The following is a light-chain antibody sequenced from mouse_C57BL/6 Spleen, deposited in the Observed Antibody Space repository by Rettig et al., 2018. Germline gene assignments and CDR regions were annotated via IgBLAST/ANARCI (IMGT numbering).Light chain of an antibody. CDR2: RAN. CDR3: LQYDEFPYT. Sequence: DIMMTQSPSSMYASLGERVTITCKASQDINSYLSWFQQKPGKSPKTLIYRANRLVDGVPSRFSGSGSGQDYSLTISSLEYEDMGIYYCLQYDEFPYTFGGG. CDR1: QDINSY. V-gene: IGKV14-111*01. J-gene: IGKJ2*01.